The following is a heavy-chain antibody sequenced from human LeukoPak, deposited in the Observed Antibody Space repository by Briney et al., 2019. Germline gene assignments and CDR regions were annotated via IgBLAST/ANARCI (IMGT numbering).Heavy chain of an antibody. Sequence: ASVKVSCKAPGYTFTDYYMHWVRQAPGQGLEWMGWINPNSGGTNYAQKFQGRVTMTRDTSISTVYMEMSRLRSDDTAVYYCARESVPAVAARRGLNYWGQGTLVAVSS. V-gene: IGHV1-2*02. D-gene: IGHD6-6*01. CDR2: INPNSGGT. CDR1: GYTFTDYY. J-gene: IGHJ4*02. CDR3: ARESVPAVAARRGLNY.